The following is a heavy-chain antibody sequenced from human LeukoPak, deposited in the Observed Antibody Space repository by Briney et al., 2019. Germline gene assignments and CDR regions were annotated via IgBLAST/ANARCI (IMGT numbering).Heavy chain of an antibody. J-gene: IGHJ4*02. D-gene: IGHD2-8*01. CDR1: GFTFSSYA. V-gene: IGHV3-23*01. CDR3: AKSEGLMGYFDY. Sequence: GGSLRLSCAASGFTFSSYAMSWVRQAPGKGLEWVSAISGSGGSTYYADSVKGRFTISRDNSKDTLYLQMNSLRAEDTAVYYCAKSEGLMGYFDYWGQGTLVTVSS. CDR2: ISGSGGST.